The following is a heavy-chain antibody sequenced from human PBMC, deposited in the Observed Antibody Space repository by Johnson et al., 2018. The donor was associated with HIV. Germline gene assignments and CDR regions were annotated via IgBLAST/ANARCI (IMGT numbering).Heavy chain of an antibody. J-gene: IGHJ3*02. Sequence: QVLLVESGGGVVQPGRSLRLSCAASGFPFSSYAMHWVRQAPGKGLEWVAVISYDGSNRYYTDSVKGRFTISRDNSENTLYLQMNSLRAEDTAVYYCARAPSLGPGVAFDIWGQGTMVTVSS. CDR2: ISYDGSNR. CDR1: GFPFSSYA. CDR3: ARAPSLGPGVAFDI. V-gene: IGHV3-30*04.